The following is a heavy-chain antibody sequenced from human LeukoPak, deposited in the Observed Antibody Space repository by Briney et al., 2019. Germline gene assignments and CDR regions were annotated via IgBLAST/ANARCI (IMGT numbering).Heavy chain of an antibody. D-gene: IGHD1-7*01. CDR3: AREVVNPTLRNYEGAFDI. Sequence: ASETLSLTCTVSGGSISSGTYYWSWIRQPAGKGLEWIGRIYTSGSTNYNPSLKSRVTISVDRSKNQFSLKLSSVTAADTAVYYCAREVVNPTLRNYEGAFDIWGQGTMVTVSS. CDR1: GGSISSGTYY. J-gene: IGHJ3*02. V-gene: IGHV4-61*02. CDR2: IYTSGST.